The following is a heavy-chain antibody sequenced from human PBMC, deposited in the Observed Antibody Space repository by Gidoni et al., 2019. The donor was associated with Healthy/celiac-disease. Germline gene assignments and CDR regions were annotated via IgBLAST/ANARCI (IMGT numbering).Heavy chain of an antibody. CDR2: IYYSGST. Sequence: QVQLQESGPGLVKPSETLSLTCTVSGGSISSYYWSWIRQPPGKGLEWIGYIYYSGSTNYNPSLKSRVTILVDTSKNQFSLKLSSVTAADTAVYYCARENIVATGAFDIWGQGTMVTVSS. D-gene: IGHD5-12*01. J-gene: IGHJ3*02. CDR1: GGSISSYY. CDR3: ARENIVATGAFDI. V-gene: IGHV4-59*01.